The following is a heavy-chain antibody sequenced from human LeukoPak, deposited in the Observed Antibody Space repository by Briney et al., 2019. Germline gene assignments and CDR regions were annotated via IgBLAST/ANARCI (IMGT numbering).Heavy chain of an antibody. V-gene: IGHV3-48*01. CDR1: ALTFSNYN. Sequence: PGGSLRLSCAASALTFSNYNMNWVRQAPGKGLEWVSYISTSSTTIYYADSVKGRFTISRDNAKNSLYLQMNSLRAEDTAVYYCASGVTTFDQWGQGTLVTVSS. CDR2: ISTSSTTI. J-gene: IGHJ4*02. D-gene: IGHD4-17*01. CDR3: ASGVTTFDQ.